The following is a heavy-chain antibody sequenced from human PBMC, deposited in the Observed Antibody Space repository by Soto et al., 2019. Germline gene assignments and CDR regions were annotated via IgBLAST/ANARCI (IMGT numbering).Heavy chain of an antibody. Sequence: PSETLSLTCTVSGGSISSSSSYWGWIRQPPGKGLEWIGSRYYSGSTYYNPSLRSRITISVDTSKNQISLKLTSVTAADTAVYYCARHIVGVLSATVKVSNWFDPWGQGTLVTVPQ. CDR1: GGSISSSSSY. CDR3: ARHIVGVLSATVKVSNWFDP. J-gene: IGHJ5*02. D-gene: IGHD1-26*01. CDR2: RYYSGST. V-gene: IGHV4-39*01.